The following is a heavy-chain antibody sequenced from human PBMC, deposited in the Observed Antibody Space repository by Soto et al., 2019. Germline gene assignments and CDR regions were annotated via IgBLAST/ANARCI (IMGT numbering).Heavy chain of an antibody. Sequence: GGSLRLSCAASGFTFSNFAMRWVRQAPGKGLEWVSDISGSGGSTYYAESVKGRFTISRDNSKNTLFLQMSSLRVEDTAVYYCAKDIVAVGGYETFDFWGQGTMVTVFS. CDR2: ISGSGGST. D-gene: IGHD5-12*01. V-gene: IGHV3-23*01. CDR1: GFTFSNFA. CDR3: AKDIVAVGGYETFDF. J-gene: IGHJ4*02.